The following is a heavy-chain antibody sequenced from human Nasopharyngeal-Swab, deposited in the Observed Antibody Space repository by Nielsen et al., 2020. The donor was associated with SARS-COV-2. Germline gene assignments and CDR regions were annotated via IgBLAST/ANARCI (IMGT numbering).Heavy chain of an antibody. Sequence: SVKVSCKASGGTFSSYAISWVRQAPGQGLEWMGGIIPILGITIYAQKFQGRVTMTEDTSTDTAYMELSSLRSEDTAVYYCATAPPIRYGEETGWFDPWGQGTLVTVSS. CDR2: IIPILGIT. D-gene: IGHD4-17*01. V-gene: IGHV1-69*10. CDR3: ATAPPIRYGEETGWFDP. CDR1: GGTFSSYA. J-gene: IGHJ5*02.